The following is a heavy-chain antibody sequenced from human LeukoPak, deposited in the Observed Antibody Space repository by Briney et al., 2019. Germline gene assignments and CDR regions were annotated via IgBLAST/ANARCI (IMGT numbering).Heavy chain of an antibody. CDR1: GYSIRSGYY. V-gene: IGHV4-38-2*02. CDR3: ANAASYSVDY. Sequence: SETLSLTCTVSGYSIRSGYYWGWIRQPPGKGLEWIGSMYFSGSTHYNPSLKSRVTISVDTSKNQFSLKLTSVTAADTAVYYCANAASYSVDYWGQGTLVTVSS. J-gene: IGHJ4*02. D-gene: IGHD1-26*01. CDR2: MYFSGST.